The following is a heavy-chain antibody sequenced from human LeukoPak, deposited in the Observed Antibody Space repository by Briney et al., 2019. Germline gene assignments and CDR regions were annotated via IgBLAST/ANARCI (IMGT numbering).Heavy chain of an antibody. Sequence: GRSLRLSCAASGFTFSSYAMSWVRQAPGKGLEWVSAISGSGGSTYYADSVKGRFTISRDNSKNSLYLQMNSLRAEDTAVYYCARDNVVRGAPEFDYWGQGTLATVSS. D-gene: IGHD3-10*01. CDR2: ISGSGGST. CDR1: GFTFSSYA. J-gene: IGHJ4*02. V-gene: IGHV3-23*01. CDR3: ARDNVVRGAPEFDY.